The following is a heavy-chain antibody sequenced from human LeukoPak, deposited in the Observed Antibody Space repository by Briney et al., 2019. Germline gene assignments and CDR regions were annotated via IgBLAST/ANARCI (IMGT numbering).Heavy chain of an antibody. CDR3: ARTMTTVTTGYYGMDV. J-gene: IGHJ6*02. CDR2: IYPGDSDT. Sequence: RGESLKISCKGSGYSFTSYWIGWVRQMPGKGLEWMGIIYPGDSDTRYSPSFQGQVTISADKSISTAYLQWSSLKASDTAMYYCARTMTTVTTGYYGMDVWGQGTTVTVSS. D-gene: IGHD4-17*01. CDR1: GYSFTSYW. V-gene: IGHV5-51*01.